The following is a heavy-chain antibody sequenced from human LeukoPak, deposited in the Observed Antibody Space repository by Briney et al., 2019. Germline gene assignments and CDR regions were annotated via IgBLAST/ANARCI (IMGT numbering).Heavy chain of an antibody. V-gene: IGHV4-34*01. D-gene: IGHD3-10*01. CDR3: ARDNRHYYGSGTYFWFDP. Sequence: SETLSLTCAVYGGSFSGYYWSWIRQPPGKGLEWIGEINHSGSTNYNPSLKSRVTISVDTSKNQFSLKLSSVTAADTAVYYCARDNRHYYGSGTYFWFDPWGQGTLVTVSS. CDR2: INHSGST. J-gene: IGHJ5*02. CDR1: GGSFSGYY.